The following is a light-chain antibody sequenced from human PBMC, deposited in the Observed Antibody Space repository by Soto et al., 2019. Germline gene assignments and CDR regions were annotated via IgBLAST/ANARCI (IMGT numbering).Light chain of an antibody. CDR3: QQYGSSSFT. CDR2: GSS. Sequence: EIVLTQSPGTLFLSPGEGATLSCRASHSVASTYLAWYQQKPGLAPRLIIYGSSNRASGTPDRFSGGGSGTDFTLTISRLEPEDFAVYYCQQYGSSSFTFGQGTKLEIK. V-gene: IGKV3-20*01. J-gene: IGKJ2*01. CDR1: HSVASTY.